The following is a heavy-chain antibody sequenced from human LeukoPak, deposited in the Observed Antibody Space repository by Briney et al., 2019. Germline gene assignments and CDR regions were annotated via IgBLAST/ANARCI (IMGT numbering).Heavy chain of an antibody. CDR1: GFNYYDYA. Sequence: PGGSLRLSCVASGFNYYDYAMHWVRQAPGKGLEWVSGISWNSGSIGYADSVKGRFTISRDNAKNSLYLQMNSLRAEDMALYYCAKLSSSSWGDAFDIWGQGTMVTVSS. V-gene: IGHV3-9*03. CDR3: AKLSSSSWGDAFDI. D-gene: IGHD6-6*01. J-gene: IGHJ3*02. CDR2: ISWNSGSI.